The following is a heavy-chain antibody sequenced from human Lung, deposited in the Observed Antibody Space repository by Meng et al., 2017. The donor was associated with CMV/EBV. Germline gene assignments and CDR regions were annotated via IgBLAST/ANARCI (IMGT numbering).Heavy chain of an antibody. CDR2: IYSGGSST. CDR1: GFTFSSYA. Sequence: GESLRLSCAASGFTFSSYAMSWVRQAPGKGLEWVSVIYSGGSSTYYADSVKGRFTISRDNSKNTLYLQMNSLRAEDTAVYYCAKEHREFDWLHYFDYWGQGTLVXVSS. V-gene: IGHV3-23*03. D-gene: IGHD3-9*01. CDR3: AKEHREFDWLHYFDY. J-gene: IGHJ4*02.